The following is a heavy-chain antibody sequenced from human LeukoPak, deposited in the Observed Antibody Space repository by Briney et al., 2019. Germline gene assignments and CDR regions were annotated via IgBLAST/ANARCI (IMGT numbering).Heavy chain of an antibody. Sequence: GESLKISCKGSGYSFTSYWIGWVRQMPGKGLEWMGIIYPRDSDTRYSPSFQGQVTISADKSISTAYLQWSSLKASDTAMYYCARQYQLLQSSYYFDYWGQGTLVTVSS. CDR3: ARQYQLLQSSYYFDY. CDR1: GYSFTSYW. V-gene: IGHV5-51*01. CDR2: IYPRDSDT. J-gene: IGHJ4*02. D-gene: IGHD2-2*01.